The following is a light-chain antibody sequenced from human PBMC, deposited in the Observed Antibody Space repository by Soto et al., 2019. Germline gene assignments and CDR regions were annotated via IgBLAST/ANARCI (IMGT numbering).Light chain of an antibody. V-gene: IGKV1-39*01. CDR2: AAS. J-gene: IGKJ3*01. CDR3: QESYNTLTFT. CDR1: QSISNY. Sequence: DIQMTQSPSSLSASVGNRVTITCRASQSISNYLNWYQQKPGKAPKLLIFAASNLQSGVPSRFSGSGSGTDFTLTISSLQTEDFATYYCQESYNTLTFTLGPGTKVDIK.